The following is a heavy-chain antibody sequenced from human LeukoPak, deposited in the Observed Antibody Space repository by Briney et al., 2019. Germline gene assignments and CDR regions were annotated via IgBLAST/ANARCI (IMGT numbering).Heavy chain of an antibody. CDR1: GFTFGDSA. J-gene: IGHJ4*02. CDR3: TRVWGPSYFDY. CDR2: IRSKAHGGTT. V-gene: IGHV3-49*03. D-gene: IGHD7-27*01. Sequence: LRLSCTASGFTFGDSAMNWFRQAPGKGLEWVGFIRSKAHGGTTKYAASVKGRLTISRDDSNSIAYLQMNSLKTEDTAVYYCTRVWGPSYFDYWGQGTLVTVSS.